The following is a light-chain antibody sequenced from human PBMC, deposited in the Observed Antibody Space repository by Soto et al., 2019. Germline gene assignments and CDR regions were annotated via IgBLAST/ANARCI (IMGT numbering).Light chain of an antibody. CDR2: GAS. V-gene: IGKV1-39*01. CDR3: QQTYSDTS. Sequence: DVRMTQSPSSLSASVGDTITITCRASRTINTYVNWFQQKPGEPPRLLIYGASTLHDGVPSRFSGSGSGADFTLTISGLQPEFFASYHCQQTYSDTSFGGRTKV. J-gene: IGKJ4*02. CDR1: RTINTY.